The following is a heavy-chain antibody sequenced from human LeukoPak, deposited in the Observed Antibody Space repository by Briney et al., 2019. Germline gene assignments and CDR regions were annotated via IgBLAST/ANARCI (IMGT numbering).Heavy chain of an antibody. CDR3: ARDFMYNVNCAGC. CDR1: GFIFSSYW. CDR2: INSNGSST. D-gene: IGHD1-14*01. J-gene: IGHJ4*02. V-gene: IGHV3-74*01. Sequence: GGSLRLSCAASGFIFSSYWMHWVRHAPGKGLAWVSRINSNGSSTSYADFVNSRFIISRANAKNILFLQMNGPSAEKTAVYYCARDFMYNVNCAGCWGQGTLVTVSS.